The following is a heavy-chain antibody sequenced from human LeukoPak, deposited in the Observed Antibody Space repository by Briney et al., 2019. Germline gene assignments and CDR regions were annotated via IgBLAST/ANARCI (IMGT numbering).Heavy chain of an antibody. J-gene: IGHJ5*02. D-gene: IGHD6-19*01. Sequence: GGSLRLSCAASGFTFSSYGMHWVRQAPGKGLEWVAVISYDGSNKYYADSVKGRFTISRDNSKNTLYLQMNSLRAEDTAVYYCAKGTDSSGWSGDWFDPWGQGTLVTVSP. V-gene: IGHV3-30*18. CDR2: ISYDGSNK. CDR1: GFTFSSYG. CDR3: AKGTDSSGWSGDWFDP.